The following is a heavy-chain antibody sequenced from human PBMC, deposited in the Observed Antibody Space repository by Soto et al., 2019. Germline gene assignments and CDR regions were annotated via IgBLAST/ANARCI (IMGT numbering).Heavy chain of an antibody. V-gene: IGHV4-38-2*01. CDR1: GYSITSGFY. Sequence: PSETLSLTCVVSGYSITSGFYWGWVRQSPGKGLEWIGSISYSAKTFYNPSLASRLSIAVDTSMNQFSLRLTSVTAADTALYYCTRGAGAPWVRFDSWGQGTPVTVYS. J-gene: IGHJ4*02. D-gene: IGHD3-22*01. CDR3: TRGAGAPWVRFDS. CDR2: ISYSAKT.